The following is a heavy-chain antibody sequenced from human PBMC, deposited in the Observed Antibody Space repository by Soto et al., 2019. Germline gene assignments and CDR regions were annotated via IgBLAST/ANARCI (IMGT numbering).Heavy chain of an antibody. J-gene: IGHJ4*02. V-gene: IGHV3-23*01. CDR2: ISGSGGTA. CDR1: GFTFSSYA. Sequence: EVQLLESGGGSVQPGGSLRLSCAASGFTFSSYAMHWVRRPPGKGLEWVSSISGSGGTAYYADSVKGRFSISRDSLVNTLYLQMNSLRAEDTAVYYFGKGRGQNWNFDYWGPGTLVTVSP. CDR3: GKGRGQNWNFDY. D-gene: IGHD1-1*01.